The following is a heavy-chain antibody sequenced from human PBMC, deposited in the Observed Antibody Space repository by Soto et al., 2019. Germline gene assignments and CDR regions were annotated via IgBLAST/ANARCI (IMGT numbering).Heavy chain of an antibody. V-gene: IGHV3-48*03. CDR1: GFTFSSYE. CDR3: ARDKRVTIFGVVIPYYFDY. J-gene: IGHJ4*02. Sequence: GGSLRLSCAASGFTFSSYEMNWVRQAPGKGLEWVSYISSSGSTIYYADSVKGRFTTSRDNAKNSLYLQMNSLRAEDTAVYYCARDKRVTIFGVVIPYYFDYWGQGTLVTVSS. D-gene: IGHD3-3*01. CDR2: ISSSGSTI.